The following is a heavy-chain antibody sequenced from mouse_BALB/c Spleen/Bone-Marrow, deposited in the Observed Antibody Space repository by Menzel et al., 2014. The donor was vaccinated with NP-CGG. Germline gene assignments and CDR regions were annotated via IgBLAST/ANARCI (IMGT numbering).Heavy chain of an antibody. J-gene: IGHJ3*01. D-gene: IGHD2-4*01. Sequence: QVQLQQSGPELVKPGASVRISCKASGYTFTSYYIHWVKQRPGQGLEWIGWIYPGNVNTNYNEQLEGKATLTADKSSSTAYMQLSSLTSEDSAVYFCAREGGMITTGLPYWGQGTLVTVSA. V-gene: IGHV1S56*01. CDR1: GYTFTSYY. CDR2: IYPGNVNT. CDR3: AREGGMITTGLPY.